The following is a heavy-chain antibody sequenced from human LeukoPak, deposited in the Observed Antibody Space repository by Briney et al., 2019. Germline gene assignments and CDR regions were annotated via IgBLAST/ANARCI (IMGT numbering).Heavy chain of an antibody. D-gene: IGHD3-10*01. Sequence: GGSLRLSCAASGFTFSSHWMTWIRQAPGKGLEWVASIKKDVGEKFYVDSVKGRFTISRDNAKNSLYLHMNSLRAEDTAVYYCAKETAYGSGSYFDYWGQGTLVTVSS. V-gene: IGHV3-7*03. CDR3: AKETAYGSGSYFDY. CDR2: IKKDVGEK. CDR1: GFTFSSHW. J-gene: IGHJ4*02.